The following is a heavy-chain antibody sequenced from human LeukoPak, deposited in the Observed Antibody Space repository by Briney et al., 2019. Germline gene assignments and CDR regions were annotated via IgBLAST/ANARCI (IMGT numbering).Heavy chain of an antibody. CDR2: IYYSGST. J-gene: IGHJ4*02. V-gene: IGHV4-59*08. CDR1: GGSISNSY. CDR3: ARTLYSRGFYTVDY. Sequence: SETLSLTFIVSGGSISNSYWSWLRQPPGKGLQWIGYIYYSGSTNYNPSLKSRVTISGDTSKNQFSLKLSSVTAADTAVYYCARTLYSRGFYTVDYWGQGTLVTVSS. D-gene: IGHD3-3*01.